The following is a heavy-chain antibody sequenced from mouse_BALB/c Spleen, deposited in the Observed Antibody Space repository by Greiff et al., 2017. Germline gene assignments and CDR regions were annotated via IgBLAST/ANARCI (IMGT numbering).Heavy chain of an antibody. CDR2: INPYNGGT. CDR3: ARWITAYYYAMDY. J-gene: IGHJ4*01. V-gene: IGHV1-18*01. CDR1: GYSFTGYT. D-gene: IGHD2-4*01. Sequence: VQLKESGPELVKPGASMKISCKASGYSFTGYTMNWVKQSHGKNLEWIGLINPYNGGTSYNQKFKGKATLTVDKSSSTAYMELLSLTSEDSAVYYCARWITAYYYAMDYWGQGTSVTVSS.